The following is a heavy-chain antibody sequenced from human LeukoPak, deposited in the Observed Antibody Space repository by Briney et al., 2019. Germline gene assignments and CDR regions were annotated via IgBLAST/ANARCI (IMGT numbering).Heavy chain of an antibody. CDR3: ARDVAIAHQRGGDAFDI. J-gene: IGHJ3*02. V-gene: IGHV1-18*01. CDR1: GYTFTSYG. CDR2: ISAYNGNT. Sequence: ASVKVSCKASGYTFTSYGISWVRQAPGQGLEWMGWISAYNGNTNYAQKLQGRVTMTTDTSTSTAYMELRSLRSDDTAVYYCARDVAIAHQRGGDAFDIWGQGTMVTVSS. D-gene: IGHD3-16*01.